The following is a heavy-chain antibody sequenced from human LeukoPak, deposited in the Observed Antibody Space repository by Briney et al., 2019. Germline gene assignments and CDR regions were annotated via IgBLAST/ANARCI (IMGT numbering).Heavy chain of an antibody. Sequence: GGSLRLSCAASGFTFSTYDMHWVRQVSGKGLEWVSSIGTIGDTFYPGSVKGRFTISRENAKNSLYLQMNGLRDGDTAVYYCARATVIGNAPVPGYMDVWGKGTTVSVSS. V-gene: IGHV3-13*01. J-gene: IGHJ6*04. D-gene: IGHD2-21*01. CDR1: GFTFSTYD. CDR3: ARATVIGNAPVPGYMDV. CDR2: IGTIGDT.